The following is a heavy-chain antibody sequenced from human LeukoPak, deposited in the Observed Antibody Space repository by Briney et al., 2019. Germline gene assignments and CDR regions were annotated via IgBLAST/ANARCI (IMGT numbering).Heavy chain of an antibody. CDR3: ASSTVTTLYYYYMDV. Sequence: ASVKVSCKASGYTFTSYYMHWVRQAPGQGLEWMGGIIPIFGTANYAQKFQGRVTITADKSTSTTYMELSSLRSEDTAVYYCASSTVTTLYYYYMDVWGKGTTVTVSS. J-gene: IGHJ6*03. CDR2: IIPIFGTA. CDR1: GYTFTSYY. D-gene: IGHD4-17*01. V-gene: IGHV1-69*06.